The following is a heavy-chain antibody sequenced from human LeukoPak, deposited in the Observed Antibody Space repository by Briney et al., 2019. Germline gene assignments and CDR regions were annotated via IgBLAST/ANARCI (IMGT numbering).Heavy chain of an antibody. V-gene: IGHV3-43*02. Sequence: GGSLRLSCAASGXTFDEYAVCWVRQAPGKGLDWVSHISGDGATTCYADSVKGRFTVSRDNSENSLHLQMESLRAEDTAFYYCAKARRTGTHYSDFDYWGQGTLVTVSS. CDR1: GXTFDEYA. D-gene: IGHD3/OR15-3a*01. J-gene: IGHJ4*02. CDR2: ISGDGATT. CDR3: AKARRTGTHYSDFDY.